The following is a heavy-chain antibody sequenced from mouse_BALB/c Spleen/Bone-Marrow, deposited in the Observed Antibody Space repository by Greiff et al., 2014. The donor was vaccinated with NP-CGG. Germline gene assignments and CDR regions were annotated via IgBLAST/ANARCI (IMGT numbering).Heavy chain of an antibody. J-gene: IGHJ2*01. CDR3: ARGFPFDY. Sequence: VQLQQSGAELARPGASVKLSCKASGCTFTSYWMQWVKQRPGQGLEWIGAIYPGDGDTRYTQKFKGKATLTADKSSSTAYMQRSSLASEDSAVYYCARGFPFDYWGQGTTLTVSS. CDR1: GCTFTSYW. CDR2: IYPGDGDT. V-gene: IGHV1-87*01.